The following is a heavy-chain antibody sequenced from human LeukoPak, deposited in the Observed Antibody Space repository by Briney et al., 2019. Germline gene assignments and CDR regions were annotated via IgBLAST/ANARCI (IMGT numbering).Heavy chain of an antibody. V-gene: IGHV4-59*01. CDR1: GGSISSYY. D-gene: IGHD6-13*01. J-gene: IGHJ4*02. Sequence: SETLSLTCTVSGGSISSYYWSWIRQPPGKGLEWIGYIYYSGSINYNPSLKSRVTISVDTSKNQFSLKLSSVTAADTAVYYCARGYSSSWSDYWGQGTLVTVSS. CDR3: ARGYSSSWSDY. CDR2: IYYSGSI.